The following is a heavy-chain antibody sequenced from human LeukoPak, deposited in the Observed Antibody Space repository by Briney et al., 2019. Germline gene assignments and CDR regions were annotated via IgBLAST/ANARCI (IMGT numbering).Heavy chain of an antibody. J-gene: IGHJ4*02. V-gene: IGHV4-4*02. Sequence: PSGTLSLTCAVSGGSISSSNWWSWVRQPPGKGLEWIGEIYHSGSTNYNPSLKSRVTISVDTSKNQFSLKLSSVTAADTAVYYCARDGSPYGDHLFDYWGQGTLVTVSS. CDR3: ARDGSPYGDHLFDY. CDR2: IYHSGST. CDR1: GGSISSSNW. D-gene: IGHD4-17*01.